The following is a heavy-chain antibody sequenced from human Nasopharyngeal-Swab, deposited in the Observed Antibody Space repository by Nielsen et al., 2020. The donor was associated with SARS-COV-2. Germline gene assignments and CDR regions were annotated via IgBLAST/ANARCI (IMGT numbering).Heavy chain of an antibody. V-gene: IGHV3-74*01. CDR2: INSDGSDT. D-gene: IGHD4-17*01. CDR3: ARGGTTVYYYYGMDV. J-gene: IGHJ6*02. Sequence: GESLKISCAASGLTFSSHWMHWVRQAPGKGLVWVSRINSDGSDTIYADSVKGRFTISRDNAKNTLYLQMNSLRAEDTAVYYCARGGTTVYYYYGMDVWGQGTTVTVSS. CDR1: GLTFSSHW.